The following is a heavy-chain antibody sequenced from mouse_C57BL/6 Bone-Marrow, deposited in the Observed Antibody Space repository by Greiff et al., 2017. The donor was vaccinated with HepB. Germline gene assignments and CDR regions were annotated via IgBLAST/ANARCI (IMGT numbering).Heavy chain of an antibody. CDR3: AGHGCDSNSWFAY. Sequence: EVQLVESGGDLVKPGGSLKLSCAASGFTFSSYGMSWVRQTPDKRLEWVATISSGGSYTYYPDSVKGRFTIARDNAKNTLYLQMSSLKSEDTAMYYCAGHGCDSNSWFAYWGQGTLVTVSA. CDR1: GFTFSSYG. CDR2: ISSGGSYT. V-gene: IGHV5-6*01. D-gene: IGHD2-5*01. J-gene: IGHJ3*01.